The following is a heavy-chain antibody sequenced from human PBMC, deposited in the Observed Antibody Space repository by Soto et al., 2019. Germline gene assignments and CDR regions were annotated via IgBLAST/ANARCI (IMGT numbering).Heavy chain of an antibody. CDR2: IIPLLRTV. Sequence: QEELVQSGAEVKKPGSSVNVSCKASGGTFGSYSITWVRQAPGQRREWMGEIIPLLRTVNYAQKFQGRVTITGDRSTSTVYMALSSLRSDDTAVYYCARDPVDLFGYMDVWGQGTTVTVSS. J-gene: IGHJ6*02. CDR3: ARDPVDLFGYMDV. D-gene: IGHD6-25*01. CDR1: GGTFGSYS. V-gene: IGHV1-69*06.